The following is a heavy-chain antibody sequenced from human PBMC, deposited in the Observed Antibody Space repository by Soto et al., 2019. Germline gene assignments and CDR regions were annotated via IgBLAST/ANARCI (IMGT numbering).Heavy chain of an antibody. D-gene: IGHD3-16*01. CDR2: MNPNSGNT. V-gene: IGHV1-8*01. Sequence: QVQLVQSGAEVKKPGASVKVSCKASGYTFTSYDINWVRQATGQGLEWMGWMNPNSGNTGYAQKFQGRVTMTRNTSISTAYMELGRLGSEDPAVYYCAMGPRSFGDCFRGGVDDYWGQGTLVTVSS. J-gene: IGHJ4*02. CDR1: GYTFTSYD. CDR3: AMGPRSFGDCFRGGVDDY.